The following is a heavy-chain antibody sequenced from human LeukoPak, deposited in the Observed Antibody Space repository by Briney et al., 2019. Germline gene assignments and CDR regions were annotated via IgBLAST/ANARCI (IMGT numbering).Heavy chain of an antibody. CDR2: IKQDGSEK. Sequence: GGSLRLSCAASGFTFSSYWMSWVRQAPGKGLEWVANIKQDGSEKYYVDSVKGRFTISRDNAKSSLYLQMNSLRAEDTDVYYCARKTTEAAAGYNFFDPWGQGTQVTVSS. CDR3: ARKTTEAAAGYNFFDP. J-gene: IGHJ5*02. V-gene: IGHV3-7*01. CDR1: GFTFSSYW. D-gene: IGHD6-13*01.